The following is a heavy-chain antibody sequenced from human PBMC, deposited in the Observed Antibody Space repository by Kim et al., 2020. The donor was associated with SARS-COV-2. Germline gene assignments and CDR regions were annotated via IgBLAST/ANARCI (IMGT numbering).Heavy chain of an antibody. CDR2: T. CDR3: ARNIRRTTTLDY. Sequence: TRYSQNFQGRVSPTTDTSASTAYMELSSLRSDDSAVYYCARNIRRTTTLDYWGQGTLVTVSS. V-gene: IGHV1-3*01. D-gene: IGHD4-17*01. J-gene: IGHJ4*02.